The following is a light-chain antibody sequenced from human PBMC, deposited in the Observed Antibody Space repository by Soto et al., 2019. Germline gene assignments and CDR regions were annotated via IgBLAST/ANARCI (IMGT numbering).Light chain of an antibody. CDR3: QQYGTSPRT. Sequence: EIVFTQSPGTRSLSPGERATLSCRASQSVSSSYLAWYQQKPGQAPRLLIYGASSRATGIPDRFSGSGSGTDLTLTISRLEPEDFAVYYCQQYGTSPRTFGQGTKVDIK. CDR1: QSVSSSY. CDR2: GAS. J-gene: IGKJ1*01. V-gene: IGKV3-20*01.